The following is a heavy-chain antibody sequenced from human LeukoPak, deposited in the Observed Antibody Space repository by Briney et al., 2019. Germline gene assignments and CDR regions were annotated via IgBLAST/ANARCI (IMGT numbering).Heavy chain of an antibody. J-gene: IGHJ4*02. CDR1: GYTFTSYY. D-gene: IGHD2-15*01. CDR3: ARDSFAAALE. CDR2: IIPILGIA. Sequence: SVKVSCKASGYTFTSYYRHWVRQAPGQGLEWMGRIIPILGIANYAQKFQGRVTITADKSTSTAYMELSSLRSEDTAVYYCARDSFAAALEWGQGTLVTVSS. V-gene: IGHV1-69*04.